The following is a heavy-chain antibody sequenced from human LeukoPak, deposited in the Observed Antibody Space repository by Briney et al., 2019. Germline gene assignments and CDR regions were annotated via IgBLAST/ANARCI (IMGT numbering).Heavy chain of an antibody. CDR1: GGSFSSYY. CDR2: IYTSGRT. J-gene: IGHJ3*02. CDR3: ARYDSGSSNDAFDI. D-gene: IGHD1-26*01. Sequence: SETLSLTCTVSGGSFSSYYWSWIRQPPGKGLEWIGYIYTSGRTNYNPSLKSRATISVDTSKNQFSLKLGSVTAADTAVYYCARYDSGSSNDAFDIWGQGTMVTVSS. V-gene: IGHV4-59*01.